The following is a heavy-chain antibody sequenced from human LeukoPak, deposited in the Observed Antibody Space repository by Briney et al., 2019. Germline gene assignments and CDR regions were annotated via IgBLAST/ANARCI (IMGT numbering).Heavy chain of an antibody. D-gene: IGHD3-22*01. CDR1: CYSISSGYY. J-gene: IGHJ4*02. CDR2: IYHSGST. Sequence: PSETLSLTCAVSCYSISSGYYWGWIRQPPGKGLEWVGSIYHSGSTYYNPSLKSRVTISVDTSKNQFSLKLISVTAADTAVYYCARRVESSGYSFDYWGQGTLVTVSS. V-gene: IGHV4-38-2*01. CDR3: ARRVESSGYSFDY.